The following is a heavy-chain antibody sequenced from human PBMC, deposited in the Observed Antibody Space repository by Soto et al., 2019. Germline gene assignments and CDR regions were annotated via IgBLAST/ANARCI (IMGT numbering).Heavy chain of an antibody. CDR3: ANHPGYYYERTGYHSDY. D-gene: IGHD3-22*01. Sequence: GGSLRLSCAASGFTFGSYSMNWVRQAPGKGLEWVSYISSSSSTIYYADSVEGRFTISRDNAKNSLDLQMNSLRAEDTAVYYCANHPGYYYERTGYHSDYWGQGTLVTVSS. V-gene: IGHV3-48*01. CDR2: ISSSSSTI. CDR1: GFTFGSYS. J-gene: IGHJ4*02.